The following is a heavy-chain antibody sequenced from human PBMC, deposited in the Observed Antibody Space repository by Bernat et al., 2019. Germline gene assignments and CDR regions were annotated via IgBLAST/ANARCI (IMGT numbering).Heavy chain of an antibody. V-gene: IGHV3-30*18. Sequence: QVQLVESGGGVVQPGRSLRLSCAASGFTFSNYGMHWVRQTPGKGLEWLAVASYDGRKIYYADSVKGRFTISRDNSKNTMYLQMNSLRAEDTAVYSCAKAHLDYETSGNCYFDWWGQGTLVTVSS. J-gene: IGHJ4*02. CDR2: ASYDGRKI. CDR3: AKAHLDYETSGNCYFDW. D-gene: IGHD3-22*01. CDR1: GFTFSNYG.